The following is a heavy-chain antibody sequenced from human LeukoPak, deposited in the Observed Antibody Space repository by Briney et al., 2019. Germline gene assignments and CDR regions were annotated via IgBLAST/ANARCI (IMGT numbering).Heavy chain of an antibody. Sequence: SETLSLTCTVSGGSISSYYWSWIRQPPGKGLEWIGYNYYSGSTNYNPSLKSRVTISVDTSKNQFSLKLSSVTAADTAVYYCARDRGYSGYDYDYYYGMDVWGKGTTVTVSS. CDR3: ARDRGYSGYDYDYYYGMDV. CDR2: NYYSGST. CDR1: GGSISSYY. D-gene: IGHD5-12*01. J-gene: IGHJ6*04. V-gene: IGHV4-59*01.